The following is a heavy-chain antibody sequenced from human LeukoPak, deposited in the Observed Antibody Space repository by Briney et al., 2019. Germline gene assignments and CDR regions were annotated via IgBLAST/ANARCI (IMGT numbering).Heavy chain of an antibody. CDR1: GFTFSNCT. Sequence: PGGSLRLSCAASGFTFSNCTMSWVRQAPGTGLEWVSAISGSGADTYYADSVKGRFTISRDNTKDTLYLQMNTLRAEDTAVYYCAKRPSTYCFEGGCCFNYWGQGTLVTVSS. V-gene: IGHV3-23*01. D-gene: IGHD2-8*01. CDR3: AKRPSTYCFEGGCCFNY. J-gene: IGHJ4*02. CDR2: ISGSGADT.